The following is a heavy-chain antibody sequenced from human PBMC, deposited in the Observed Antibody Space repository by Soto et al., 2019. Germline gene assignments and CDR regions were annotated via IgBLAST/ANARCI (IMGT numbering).Heavy chain of an antibody. Sequence: QVQLQESGPGLVKPSETLSLTCTVSGVSISNNYWSWIRQPPGKGLEWIGYIYYNGNTNYNPSLKSRGPMAVGTSRNQISLKLTTVTAADTAVYYCTRANWYSEYWGQGTLVTVSS. V-gene: IGHV4-59*01. CDR3: TRANWYSEY. CDR2: IYYNGNT. J-gene: IGHJ4*02. CDR1: GVSISNNY. D-gene: IGHD7-27*01.